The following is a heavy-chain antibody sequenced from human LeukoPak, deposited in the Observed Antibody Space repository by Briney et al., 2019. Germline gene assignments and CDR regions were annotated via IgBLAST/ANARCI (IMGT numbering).Heavy chain of an antibody. CDR1: GYTFTGYY. D-gene: IGHD2-2*01. CDR3: ARVFPIVVVPAAMPEVYHI. Sequence: GASVKVSCKASGYTFTGYYMHWVRQAPGQGLEWMGWINPNSGGTNYAQKFQGRVTMTRDTSISTAYMELSRLRSDDTAVYYCARVFPIVVVPAAMPEVYHIWGQGTMVTVSS. V-gene: IGHV1-2*02. CDR2: INPNSGGT. J-gene: IGHJ3*02.